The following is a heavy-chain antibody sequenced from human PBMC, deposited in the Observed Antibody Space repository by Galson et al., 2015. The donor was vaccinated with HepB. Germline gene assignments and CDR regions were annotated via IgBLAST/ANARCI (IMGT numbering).Heavy chain of an antibody. J-gene: IGHJ3*02. Sequence: SVKVSCKASGYTFTYRYLHWVRQAPGQALEWMGWITPFNGNTNYAQKFQDRVTITRDRSMSTAYMELSSLRSEDTAMYYCARSGKWGDYGDAFDIWGQGTMVTVSS. CDR1: GYTFTYRY. CDR3: ARSGKWGDYGDAFDI. V-gene: IGHV1-45*02. D-gene: IGHD4-17*01. CDR2: ITPFNGNT.